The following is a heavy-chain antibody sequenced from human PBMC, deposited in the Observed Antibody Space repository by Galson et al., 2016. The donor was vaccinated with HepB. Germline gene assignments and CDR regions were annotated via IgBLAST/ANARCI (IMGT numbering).Heavy chain of an antibody. V-gene: IGHV1-3*04. D-gene: IGHD2-8*02. J-gene: IGHJ3*02. CDR1: GYTFTAYA. CDR3: ARRLVGSYGNAFDI. Sequence: SVKVSCKASGYTFTAYAIHWVRQAPGQRLEWIAWINTTNGDTRYSQKLQGRVTLTRDTSATTASMELSSLRSEDTAVYYCARRLVGSYGNAFDIWGQGTLVTVSS. CDR2: INTTNGDT.